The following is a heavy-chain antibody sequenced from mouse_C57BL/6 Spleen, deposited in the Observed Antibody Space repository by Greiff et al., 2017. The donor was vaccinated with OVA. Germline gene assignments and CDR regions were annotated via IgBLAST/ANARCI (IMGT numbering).Heavy chain of an antibody. J-gene: IGHJ2*01. CDR1: GFTFSSYA. Sequence: EVQWVESGGGLVKPGGSLKLSCAASGFTFSSYAMSWVRQTPEKRLEWVATISDGGSYTYYPDNVKGRFTISRDNAKNNLYLQMSHLKSEDTAMYYCAREGAGPYFDYWGQGTTLTVSS. CDR2: ISDGGSYT. V-gene: IGHV5-4*01. D-gene: IGHD3-3*01. CDR3: AREGAGPYFDY.